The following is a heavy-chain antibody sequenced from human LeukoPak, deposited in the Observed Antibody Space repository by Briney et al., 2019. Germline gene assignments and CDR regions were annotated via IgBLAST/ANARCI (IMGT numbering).Heavy chain of an antibody. CDR1: GGSISSYY. CDR2: IYTSGST. V-gene: IGHV4-4*07. Sequence: SETLSLTCTVSGGSISSYYWSWIRQPAGKGLEWIGRIYTSGSTNYNPSLKSRVTVSVDTSKNQSSLKLSSVTAADTAVYYCARASFLEWLFDYWGQGTLVTVSS. D-gene: IGHD3-3*01. J-gene: IGHJ4*02. CDR3: ARASFLEWLFDY.